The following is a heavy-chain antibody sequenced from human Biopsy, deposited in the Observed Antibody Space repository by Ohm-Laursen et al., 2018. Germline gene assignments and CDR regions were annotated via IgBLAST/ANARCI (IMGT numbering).Heavy chain of an antibody. CDR1: GFTFSSHA. Sequence: SLRLSCAASGFTFSSHAMSWVRQAPGKGLECVSVINGSGGSTYYADPVKGRFTISRDNSKNSLYLHINTLRVEDTAVYYRVTDRLDDITKVRGIMTDWGQGTLVIVSS. CDR2: INGSGGST. J-gene: IGHJ4*02. V-gene: IGHV3-23*01. D-gene: IGHD3-10*01. CDR3: VTDRLDDITKVRGIMTD.